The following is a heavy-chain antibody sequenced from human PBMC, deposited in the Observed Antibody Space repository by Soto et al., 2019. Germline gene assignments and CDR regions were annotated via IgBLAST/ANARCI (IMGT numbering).Heavy chain of an antibody. CDR3: ARGGGSSGYWLFDL. Sequence: PGGSLRLSCAASEFTLSSYNMNWVRQAPGKGLEWVSSISTGSGYIYYADSVKGRSTISRDNAKNSLYLQMNSLRADDTAVYYCARGGGSSGYWLFDLWGRGTLVTVSS. CDR2: ISTGSGYI. CDR1: EFTLSSYN. J-gene: IGHJ2*01. V-gene: IGHV3-21*01. D-gene: IGHD3-22*01.